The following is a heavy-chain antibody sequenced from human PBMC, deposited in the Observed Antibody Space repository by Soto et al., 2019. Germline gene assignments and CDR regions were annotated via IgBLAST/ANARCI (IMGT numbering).Heavy chain of an antibody. CDR2: INPSGGST. CDR1: GYTFTSYY. J-gene: IGHJ4*02. CDR3: ARGGVIPLLPLYYFDY. Sequence: ASVKVSCKASGYTFTSYYMHWVRQAPGQGLEWMGIINPSGGSTSYAQKFQGRVTMTRDTSTSTVYMELSSLRSEDTAVYYCARGGVIPLLPLYYFDYWGQGTLVTVSS. D-gene: IGHD3-10*01. V-gene: IGHV1-46*01.